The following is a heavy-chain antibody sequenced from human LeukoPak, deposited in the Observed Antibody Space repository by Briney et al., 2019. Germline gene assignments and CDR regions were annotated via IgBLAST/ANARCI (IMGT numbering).Heavy chain of an antibody. CDR1: GGSFSSSSYY. V-gene: IGHV4-39*01. D-gene: IGHD3-3*01. CDR2: IYYSGST. J-gene: IGHJ6*03. CDR3: ARRSDFWSGYSEFYMDV. Sequence: SETLSLTCTVSGGSFSSSSYYGGWFRRPPGRGRGGFGRIYYSGSTYYNPSLKSRVTISVDTSKNQFSLKLSSVTAADTAVYYCARRSDFWSGYSEFYMDVWGKGTTVTVSS.